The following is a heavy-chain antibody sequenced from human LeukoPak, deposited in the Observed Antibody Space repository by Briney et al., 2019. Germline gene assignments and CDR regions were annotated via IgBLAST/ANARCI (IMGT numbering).Heavy chain of an antibody. J-gene: IGHJ4*02. CDR1: GFTFSSYA. D-gene: IGHD2-15*01. Sequence: QPGGSLRLSCAASGFTFSSYAMSWVRQAPGKGLEWVSAISGSGGSTYYADSVKGRFTISRDNSKNTLYLQMNSLRAEDTAVYYCAKDNFYCSGGSCYFVYWGQGTLVTVSS. CDR3: AKDNFYCSGGSCYFVY. CDR2: ISGSGGST. V-gene: IGHV3-23*01.